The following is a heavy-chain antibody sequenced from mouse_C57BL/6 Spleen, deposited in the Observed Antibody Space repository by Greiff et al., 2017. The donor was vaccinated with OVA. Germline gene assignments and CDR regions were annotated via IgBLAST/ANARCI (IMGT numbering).Heavy chain of an antibody. J-gene: IGHJ4*01. CDR1: GYTFTSYW. Sequence: QVQLQQPGAELVRPGSSVKLSCKASGYTFTSYWMHWVKQRPIQGLEWIGNIDPSDSETHYNQKFKDKATLTVDKSSSTAYMQLSSLTSEDSAVYYCARDPRVYYAMDYWGQGTSVTVAS. CDR3: ARDPRVYYAMDY. CDR2: IDPSDSET. D-gene: IGHD2-10*02. V-gene: IGHV1-52*01.